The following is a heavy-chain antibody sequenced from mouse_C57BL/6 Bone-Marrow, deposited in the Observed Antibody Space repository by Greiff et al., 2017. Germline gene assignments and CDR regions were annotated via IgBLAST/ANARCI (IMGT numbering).Heavy chain of an antibody. V-gene: IGHV1-42*01. D-gene: IGHD2-1*01. CDR2: INPSTGGT. J-gene: IGHJ1*03. Sequence: VQLQQSGPELVKPGASVKISCKASGYSFTGYYMNWVKQSPEQSLEWIGEINPSTGGTTYNQKFKAKATLTVDKSSSTAYMQLQSLTSEDAAVYYCASARPLWYCWYFDVWGTGTTVTVSS. CDR1: GYSFTGYY. CDR3: ASARPLWYCWYFDV.